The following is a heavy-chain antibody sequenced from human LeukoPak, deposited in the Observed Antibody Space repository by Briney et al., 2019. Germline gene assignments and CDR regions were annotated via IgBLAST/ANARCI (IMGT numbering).Heavy chain of an antibody. CDR3: ASLYGDYFDAFDI. V-gene: IGHV4-34*01. J-gene: IGHJ3*02. CDR2: INHSGST. D-gene: IGHD4-17*01. CDR1: GGSFSGYY. Sequence: SETLSLTCAVYGGSFSGYYWSWIRQPPGKGLEWIVEINHSGSTNYNPSLKSRVTISVDTSKNQFSLKLSSVTAADTAVYYCASLYGDYFDAFDIWGQGTMVTVSS.